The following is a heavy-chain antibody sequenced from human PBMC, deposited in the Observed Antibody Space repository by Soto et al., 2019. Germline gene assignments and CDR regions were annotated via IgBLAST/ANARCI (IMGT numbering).Heavy chain of an antibody. J-gene: IGHJ6*02. D-gene: IGHD4-17*01. CDR1: GYTFTSYG. CDR2: ISAYNGNT. V-gene: IGHV1-18*01. Sequence: QVQLVQSGAEVKKPGASVKVSCKASGYTFTSYGISWVRQAPGQGLEWMGWISAYNGNTNYAQKRQGRVTMTTDTSTSTAYVELRSLRSDDTAVYYCARGPTRYGDYYYYGMDVWGQGTTVTVSS. CDR3: ARGPTRYGDYYYYGMDV.